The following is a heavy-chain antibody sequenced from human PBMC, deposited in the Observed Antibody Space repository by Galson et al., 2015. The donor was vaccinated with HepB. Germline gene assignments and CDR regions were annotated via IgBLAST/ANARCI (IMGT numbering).Heavy chain of an antibody. V-gene: IGHV1-18*01. J-gene: IGHJ4*02. Sequence: SVKVSCKASGYTFTSYGISWVRQAPGQGLEWMGWISAYNGNTNYAQKLQGRVTMTTDTSTSTAYMELRSLRSEDTAVYYCARARETLSSSWYIGPFDYWGQGTLVTVSS. CDR2: ISAYNGNT. CDR3: ARARETLSSSWYIGPFDY. D-gene: IGHD6-13*01. CDR1: GYTFTSYG.